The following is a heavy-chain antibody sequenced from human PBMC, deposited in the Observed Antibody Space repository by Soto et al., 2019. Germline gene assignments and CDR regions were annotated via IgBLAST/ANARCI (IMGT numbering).Heavy chain of an antibody. J-gene: IGHJ5*02. Sequence: EVQLLESGGGLVQPGGSLRLSCAASGFTFSSYAMSWVRQAPGKGLEWVSAISGSGGSKYYADSVKGRFTISRDNSKNTLYLQMNSLRAEDTAVYYCAKDHEYQLVSDWFDPWGQGTLVTVSS. V-gene: IGHV3-23*01. CDR1: GFTFSSYA. CDR3: AKDHEYQLVSDWFDP. D-gene: IGHD2-2*01. CDR2: ISGSGGSK.